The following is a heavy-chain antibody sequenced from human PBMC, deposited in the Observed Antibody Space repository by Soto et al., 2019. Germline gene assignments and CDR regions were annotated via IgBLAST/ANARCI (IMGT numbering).Heavy chain of an antibody. V-gene: IGHV4-61*01. D-gene: IGHD4-17*01. CDR2: IYYSGNT. CDR3: ARANYGGNSGVFDI. Sequence: SETLSLTCTVSGGSVSSGSYYWSWIRQPPGKGLEWIGYIYYSGNTNYNPSLKSRVTISVDTSKNQFSLKLSSVTAADTAVYYCARANYGGNSGVFDIWGQGTMVTVS. J-gene: IGHJ3*02. CDR1: GGSVSSGSYY.